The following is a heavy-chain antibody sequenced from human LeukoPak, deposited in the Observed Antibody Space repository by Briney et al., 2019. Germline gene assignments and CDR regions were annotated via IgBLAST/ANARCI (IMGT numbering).Heavy chain of an antibody. CDR2: IIPIFGTA. J-gene: IGHJ6*04. CDR1: GSTFSSYA. CDR3: ARDREYCSSTSCHSTYYYYYGMDV. Sequence: GASVKVSCKASGSTFSSYAISWVRQAPGQGLDWMGGIIPIFGTANYAQKFQGRVTITADKSTSTAYMELSSLRSEDTAVYYCARDREYCSSTSCHSTYYYYYGMDVWGKGTTVTVSS. V-gene: IGHV1-69*06. D-gene: IGHD2-2*02.